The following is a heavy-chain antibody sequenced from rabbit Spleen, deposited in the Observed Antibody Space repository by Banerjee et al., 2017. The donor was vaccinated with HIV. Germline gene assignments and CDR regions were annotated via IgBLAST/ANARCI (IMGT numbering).Heavy chain of an antibody. Sequence: QSLEASGGGLVKPGGTLTLTCKASGFSFSIRSYVCWVRQAPGKGLEWIACIDAGSSGFTYFATWAKGRFTCSKSSSTTVTLQMTRLTAADTATYFCARDTSSSFSSYGMDLWGPGTLVTVS. CDR3: ARDTSSSFSSYGMDL. CDR1: GFSFSIRSY. CDR2: IDAGSSGFT. V-gene: IGHV1S40*01. D-gene: IGHD1-1*01. J-gene: IGHJ6*01.